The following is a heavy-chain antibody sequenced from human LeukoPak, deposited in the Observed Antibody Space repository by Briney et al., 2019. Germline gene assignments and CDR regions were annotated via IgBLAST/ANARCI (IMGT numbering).Heavy chain of an antibody. D-gene: IGHD1-26*01. J-gene: IGHJ4*02. CDR3: ARSVAVGAVFDY. V-gene: IGHV4-38-2*02. CDR2: IYHSGST. CDR1: GYSISSGYY. Sequence: SETLSLTCTVSGYSISSGYYWGWIRQPPGKGLEWIGSIYHSGSTYYNPSLKSRVTISVDRSKNQFSLKLSSVTAADTAVYYCARSVAVGAVFDYWGQGTLVTVSS.